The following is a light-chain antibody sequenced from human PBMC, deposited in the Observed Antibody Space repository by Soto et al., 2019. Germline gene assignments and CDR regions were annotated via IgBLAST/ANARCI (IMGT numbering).Light chain of an antibody. V-gene: IGKV3-20*01. Sequence: EIVLTQSPGTLSLSPGERATLSCRASQSVSSTYLAWYQQKPGQAPRPLIYGASSRATGIPDRFSGSGSGTDFTLTTSRLEPEDFAVYYCQQYDNSPYTFGQGTKLEIK. CDR3: QQYDNSPYT. CDR2: GAS. J-gene: IGKJ2*01. CDR1: QSVSSTY.